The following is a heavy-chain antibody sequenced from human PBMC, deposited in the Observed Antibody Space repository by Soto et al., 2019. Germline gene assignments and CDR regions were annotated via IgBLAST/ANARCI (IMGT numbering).Heavy chain of an antibody. V-gene: IGHV4-30-4*01. J-gene: IGHJ4*01. CDR2: IYYSGST. D-gene: IGHD3-22*01. CDR1: GGSISSGDYY. Sequence: PSETLSLTCTVSGGSISSGDYYWSWIRQPPGKGLEWIGYIYYSGSTYYNPSLKSRVTISVDTSKNQFSLKLSSVTAADTAVYYCASTADYYASISYCFDYWGQGTLVTVSS. CDR3: ASTADYYASISYCFDY.